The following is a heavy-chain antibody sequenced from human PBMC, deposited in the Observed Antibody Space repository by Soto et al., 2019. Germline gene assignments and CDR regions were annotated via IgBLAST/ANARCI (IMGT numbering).Heavy chain of an antibody. V-gene: IGHV3-23*01. CDR1: GFTFSSYA. Sequence: EVQLLESGGGLVQPGGSLRLSCAASGFTFSSYAMSWVRQAPGKGLEWVSTISASGGSTYYADSVKGRFAISRDNSKKTLYLQMNSLGAEDTAVFYWAMERWERYGMDVWGQGTTVSVSS. CDR2: ISASGGST. CDR3: AMERWERYGMDV. D-gene: IGHD1-26*01. J-gene: IGHJ6*02.